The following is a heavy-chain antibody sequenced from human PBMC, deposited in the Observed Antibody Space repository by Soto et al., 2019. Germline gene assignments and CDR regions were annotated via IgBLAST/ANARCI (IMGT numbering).Heavy chain of an antibody. Sequence: SETLTLTCTFSGGSISIGGYYWSWIRQHPGKGLEWIGYIYYSGSTYYNPSLKSRVTISVDTSKNQFSLKLSSVTAADTAVYYCARDSISGGGNFDYWGQGTMVTVSS. CDR2: IYYSGST. J-gene: IGHJ4*02. V-gene: IGHV4-31*03. CDR3: ARDSISGGGNFDY. CDR1: GGSISIGGYY. D-gene: IGHD3-3*02.